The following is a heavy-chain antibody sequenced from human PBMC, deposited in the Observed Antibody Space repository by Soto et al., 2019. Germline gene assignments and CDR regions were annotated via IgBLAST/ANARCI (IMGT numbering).Heavy chain of an antibody. V-gene: IGHV3-23*01. J-gene: IGHJ4*02. CDR1: GFTFSSYA. Sequence: GSLRLSCASSGFTFSSYAMNWVGQAPGKGLEWVSSVSANGRNTYYADSVKGRFTVSRDKSKNALFLQLDSLRVEDTAIYYCAKDLSSLGWLALGAPFDSWGPGTLVTVSS. CDR2: VSANGRNT. CDR3: AKDLSSLGWLALGAPFDS. D-gene: IGHD3-22*01.